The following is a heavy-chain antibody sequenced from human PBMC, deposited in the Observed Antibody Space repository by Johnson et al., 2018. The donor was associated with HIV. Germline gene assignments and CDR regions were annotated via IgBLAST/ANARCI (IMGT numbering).Heavy chain of an antibody. CDR3: ARVGANFDAFDI. D-gene: IGHD4/OR15-4a*01. V-gene: IGHV3-11*04. CDR2: ISIGVSNI. Sequence: QMQLVESGGGLVKPGGSLRLSCAPSGFTFSDYYMSWMRQAPGQGLEWVSYISIGVSNIYKADSVKGRFPISRDKPKNSLFLQINSLRAEDTAVYYCARVGANFDAFDIWGQGTLVTVSS. CDR1: GFTFSDYY. J-gene: IGHJ3*02.